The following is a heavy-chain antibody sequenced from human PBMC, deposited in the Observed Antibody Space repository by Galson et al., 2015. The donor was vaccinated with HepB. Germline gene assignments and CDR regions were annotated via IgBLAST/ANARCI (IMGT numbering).Heavy chain of an antibody. Sequence: SLRLSCAASGFTVTTNYMSWVRQAPGKGLEWVSVIYNHGSTYYADSVKGRFTISRDNSKNTLYLQLNSVRAEDTAVYYRARDQGDDYVNYYYYHGMDVWGQGTTVTVSS. J-gene: IGHJ6*02. V-gene: IGHV3-66*03. CDR2: IYNHGST. CDR1: GFTVTTNY. D-gene: IGHD4-17*01. CDR3: ARDQGDDYVNYYYYHGMDV.